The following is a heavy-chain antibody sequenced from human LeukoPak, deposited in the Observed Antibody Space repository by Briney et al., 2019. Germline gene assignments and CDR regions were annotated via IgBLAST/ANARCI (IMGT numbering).Heavy chain of an antibody. CDR3: ARDHDYDFWSGYYMRVGVNPYFDY. J-gene: IGHJ4*02. CDR2: ISSSSSYI. Sequence: RSGGSLRLSCAASGFTFSSYSMNWVRQAPGKGLEWVSSISSSSSYIYYADSVKGRFTISRDNAKNSLYLQMNSLRAEDTAVYYCARDHDYDFWSGYYMRVGVNPYFDYWGQGTLVTVSS. CDR1: GFTFSSYS. D-gene: IGHD3-3*01. V-gene: IGHV3-21*01.